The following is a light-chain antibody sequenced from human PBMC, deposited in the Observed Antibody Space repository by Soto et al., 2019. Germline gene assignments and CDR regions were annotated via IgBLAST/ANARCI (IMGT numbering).Light chain of an antibody. CDR3: SSYAVSNKYV. J-gene: IGLJ1*01. CDR2: EVT. V-gene: IGLV2-8*01. Sequence: QSALTQPPSASGSPGQSVTISCTGTSSDVGGHNFVSWYQHHPGKAPKLIIYEVTKRPSGVPDHFSGSKSGNTASLTVSGLQAEDEADYYCSSYAVSNKYVFGTGTKLTVL. CDR1: SSDVGGHNF.